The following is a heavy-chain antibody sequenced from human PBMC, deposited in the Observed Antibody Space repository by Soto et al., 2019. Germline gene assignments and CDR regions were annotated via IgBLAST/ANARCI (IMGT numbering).Heavy chain of an antibody. Sequence: ASVKVSCKASGYTFTTYYIHWVRQAPGQGLEWMGIINPSDASTYYTRKFQGRVTVTRDTSTSTVYMELSSLRSEDTAVYYCTSSINRSLEWSFDYWGLGTLVT. CDR2: INPSDAST. D-gene: IGHD3-3*01. CDR1: GYTFTTYY. J-gene: IGHJ4*01. V-gene: IGHV1-46*01. CDR3: TSSINRSLEWSFDY.